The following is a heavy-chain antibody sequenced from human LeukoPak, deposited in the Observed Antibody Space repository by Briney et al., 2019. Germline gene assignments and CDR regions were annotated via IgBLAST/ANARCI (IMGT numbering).Heavy chain of an antibody. J-gene: IGHJ4*02. CDR1: GGSIRSYY. CDR2: FYYSGST. CDR3: ARDFIGSNHLDF. Sequence: PSETLSLTCTVSGGSIRSYYWSWIRQPPGKGLEWIGYFYYSGSTNYNPSLKSRVTISVDTSENQFSLKLSSVTAADTAVYYCARDFIGSNHLDFWGQGALVTVSS. V-gene: IGHV4-59*01. D-gene: IGHD1-26*01.